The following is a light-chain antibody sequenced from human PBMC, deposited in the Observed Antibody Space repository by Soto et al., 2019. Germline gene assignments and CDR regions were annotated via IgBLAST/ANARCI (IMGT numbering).Light chain of an antibody. CDR2: DTS. V-gene: IGKV3-20*01. CDR1: QSVGSTS. J-gene: IGKJ1*01. CDR3: QQCGVSPWT. Sequence: FVLTQSPVTLSLSPGEGATLSCRASQSVGSTSLAWYQQKPGQAPRLLIYDTSSRATGIPARFSGSGSGTDFNLTISRLEPEDFAVYYCQQCGVSPWTFGQGTKVEI.